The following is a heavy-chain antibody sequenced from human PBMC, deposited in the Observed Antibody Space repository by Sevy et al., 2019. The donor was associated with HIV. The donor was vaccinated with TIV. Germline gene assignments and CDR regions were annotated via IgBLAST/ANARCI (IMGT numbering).Heavy chain of an antibody. V-gene: IGHV4-30-2*01. J-gene: IGHJ6*03. CDR1: GGSISSSDYS. D-gene: IGHD3-9*01. CDR3: ARNTFESSYYYYMDV. Sequence: SETLSLTCTVSGGSISSSDYSWSWIRQPPGKGLEWIGYIHHRGNTYYSPSLKSRVTISVDRSMNQFSLKLTSVTAADTAMYYCARNTFESSYYYYMDVWGKGTTVTVSS. CDR2: IHHRGNT.